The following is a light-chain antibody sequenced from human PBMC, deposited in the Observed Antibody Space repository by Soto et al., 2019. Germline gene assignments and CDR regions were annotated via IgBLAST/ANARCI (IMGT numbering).Light chain of an antibody. CDR2: AAS. Sequence: DIQMTQSPSSLSASVVDRVTIPCRASQSIDTYLNWYQQKPGKAPKLLIYAASSLQSGVPSRFSGSGSGTDFTLTISNLQPEDFATYFCQQSYSTPLTFGGGTKVDIK. J-gene: IGKJ4*01. V-gene: IGKV1-39*01. CDR1: QSIDTY. CDR3: QQSYSTPLT.